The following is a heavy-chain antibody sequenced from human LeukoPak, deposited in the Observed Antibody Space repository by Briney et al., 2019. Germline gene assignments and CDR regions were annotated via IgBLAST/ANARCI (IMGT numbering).Heavy chain of an antibody. Sequence: PSQTLSLTCTVSGGSISSGGYYWSWIRQPPGKGLEWIGEINHSGSTNYNPSLKSRVTISVDTSKNQFSLKLSSVTAADTAVYYCARARYFDWSIRYYFDYWGQGTLVTVSS. V-gene: IGHV4-30-2*01. CDR1: GGSISSGGYY. CDR2: INHSGST. D-gene: IGHD3-9*01. J-gene: IGHJ4*02. CDR3: ARARYFDWSIRYYFDY.